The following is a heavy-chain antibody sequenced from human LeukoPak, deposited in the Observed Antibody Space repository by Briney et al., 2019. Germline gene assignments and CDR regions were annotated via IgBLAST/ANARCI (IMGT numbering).Heavy chain of an antibody. CDR1: GYTFTSYV. J-gene: IGHJ4*02. V-gene: IGHV1-18*01. Sequence: ASVNVSCKASGYTFTSYVIIWVRQAPAQGRKGMGWISPYNCNTNYKQKLQDRSTITTYTSTSTAYIEVRSLSSDETPVYYCAREPGGQFDYWGQGTLVTVPS. CDR2: ISPYNCNT. CDR3: AREPGGQFDY. D-gene: IGHD3-10*01.